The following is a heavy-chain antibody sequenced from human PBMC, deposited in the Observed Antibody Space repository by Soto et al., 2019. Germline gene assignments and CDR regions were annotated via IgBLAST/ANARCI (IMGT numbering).Heavy chain of an antibody. CDR3: ARLTNPSSGYSLDYFDY. CDR2: IYYSGST. Sequence: SETLSLTCTVSGGSISSSSYYWGWIRQPPGKGLEWIGSIYYSGSTYYNPSLKSRVTISVDTSKNQFSLKLSSVTAADTAVYYCARLTNPSSGYSLDYFDYWGQGTLVTVSS. D-gene: IGHD3-22*01. V-gene: IGHV4-39*01. J-gene: IGHJ4*02. CDR1: GGSISSSSYY.